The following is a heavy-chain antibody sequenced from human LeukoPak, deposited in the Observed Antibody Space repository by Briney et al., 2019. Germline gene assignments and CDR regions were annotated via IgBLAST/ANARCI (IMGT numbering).Heavy chain of an antibody. V-gene: IGHV3-23*01. J-gene: IGHJ6*04. Sequence: GGSLRLSCGASGFTFSNYAMSWVRQAPGKGLEWVSSISGSGGSTYYADSVKGRFTIPRDNSKNTLYLQMNSLRAEDTAVYYCAELGITMIGGVWGKGTTVTISS. CDR1: GFTFSNYA. CDR3: AELGITMIGGV. D-gene: IGHD3-10*02. CDR2: ISGSGGST.